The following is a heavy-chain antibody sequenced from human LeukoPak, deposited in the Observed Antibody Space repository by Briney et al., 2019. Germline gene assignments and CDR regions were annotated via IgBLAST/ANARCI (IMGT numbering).Heavy chain of an antibody. CDR2: IYHSGST. D-gene: IGHD3-9*01. J-gene: IGHJ3*02. CDR3: ARDVDYDILTGYYWDDAFDI. V-gene: IGHV4-39*07. Sequence: SETLSLTCTVSGHSISRSSYYWGWIRQPPGKGLEWIGSIYHSGSTYYNPSLKSRVTISVDTSKNQFSLKLSSVTAADTAVYYCARDVDYDILTGYYWDDAFDIWGQGTMVTVSS. CDR1: GHSISRSSYY.